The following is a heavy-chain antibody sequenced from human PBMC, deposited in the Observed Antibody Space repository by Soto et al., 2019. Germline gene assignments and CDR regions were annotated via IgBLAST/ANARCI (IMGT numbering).Heavy chain of an antibody. CDR2: IKSKTDGGTT. CDR1: GFTFSNAW. V-gene: IGHV3-15*07. Sequence: EVQLVESGGGLVKPGGSLRLSCAASGFTFSNAWMNWVRQAPGKGLEWVGRIKSKTDGGTTDYAAPVKGRFTISRDDSKNTLYLQMNSLKTEYTAVYYCTTDTSPIYCSGGSCYFDYWCQGTLVTVSS. D-gene: IGHD2-15*01. CDR3: TTDTSPIYCSGGSCYFDY. J-gene: IGHJ4*02.